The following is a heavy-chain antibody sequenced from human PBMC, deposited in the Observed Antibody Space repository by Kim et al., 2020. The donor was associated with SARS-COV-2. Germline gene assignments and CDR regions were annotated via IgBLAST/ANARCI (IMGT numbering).Heavy chain of an antibody. CDR1: GGSISSYY. D-gene: IGHD3-22*01. J-gene: IGHJ3*02. CDR3: ARSPASRLSVTMIVVVTPDAFYI. V-gene: IGHV4-59*08. CDR2: IYYSGST. Sequence: SETLSLTCTVSGGSISSYYWSWIRQPPGKGLEWIGYIYYSGSTNYNPSLKSRVTISVDTSKNQFSLKLSSVTAADTAVYYCARSPASRLSVTMIVVVTPDAFYISGQGTMVTVSS.